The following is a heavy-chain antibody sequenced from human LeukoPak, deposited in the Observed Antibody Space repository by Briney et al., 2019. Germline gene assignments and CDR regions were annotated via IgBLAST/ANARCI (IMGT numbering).Heavy chain of an antibody. CDR2: IYSSGGGGTT. CDR1: GITFSSNY. D-gene: IGHD3-10*01. Sequence: GGSLRLSCAASGITFSSNYMSWVRQAPGKGLEWVSIIYSSGGGGTTFYADSVKGRFTISRGSSKNTLYLQMDSLRAEDTAVYYCARVYLGESYYFDYWGQGTLVTVSS. J-gene: IGHJ4*02. V-gene: IGHV3-53*01. CDR3: ARVYLGESYYFDY.